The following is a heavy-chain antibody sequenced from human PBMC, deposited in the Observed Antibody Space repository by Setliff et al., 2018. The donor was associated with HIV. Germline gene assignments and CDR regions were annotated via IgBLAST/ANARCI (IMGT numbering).Heavy chain of an antibody. CDR3: AREQDYYDSSGYSRSRAFDI. J-gene: IGHJ3*02. D-gene: IGHD3-22*01. CDR1: GGSISRYY. CDR2: IYYSGGT. Sequence: PSETLSLTCTVSGGSISRYYWSWIWQPPGKGLEWIGYIYYSGGTNYNPSLKSRVTMSVDTSKNQFSLNLSSVTAADTAVYYCAREQDYYDSSGYSRSRAFDIWGQGTMVTVSS. V-gene: IGHV4-59*01.